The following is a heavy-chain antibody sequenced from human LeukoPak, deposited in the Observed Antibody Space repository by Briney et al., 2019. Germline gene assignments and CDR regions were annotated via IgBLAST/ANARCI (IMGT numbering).Heavy chain of an antibody. CDR1: GGSISSGGYY. CDR3: ARTYYYDSSGKTVWYDP. V-gene: IGHV4-31*03. J-gene: IGHJ5*02. D-gene: IGHD3-22*01. CDR2: IYYSGST. Sequence: SQTLSLTCTVSGGSISSGGYYWSWIRQHPEKGLEWIGYIYYSGSTDYNPSLKSRVTISIYASKNQFSLKLSSVTAADTAVYYCARTYYYDSSGKTVWYDPWGQGTLVTVSS.